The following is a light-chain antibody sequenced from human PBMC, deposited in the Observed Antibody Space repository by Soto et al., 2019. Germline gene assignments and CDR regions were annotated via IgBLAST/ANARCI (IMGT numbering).Light chain of an antibody. Sequence: DIQMTQSPSTQSASVGDRVTITCRASQSISSWLAWYQQKPWKVPKLLIYKASSSESGVPSRFSGSGSGTELPLTISSLQPDDFAPYYCQQYNDYPWTFGQGTKVAIQ. CDR2: KAS. V-gene: IGKV1-5*03. CDR3: QQYNDYPWT. J-gene: IGKJ1*01. CDR1: QSISSW.